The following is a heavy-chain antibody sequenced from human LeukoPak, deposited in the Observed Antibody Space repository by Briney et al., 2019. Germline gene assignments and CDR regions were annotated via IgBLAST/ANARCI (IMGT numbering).Heavy chain of an antibody. CDR3: ARTSSGRAIDY. D-gene: IGHD3-10*01. Sequence: SETLSLTCTVSGGSISSSSYYWGWIRQPPGKGLEWIGYIYYSGSTYYNPSLKSRVTISVDTSKNQFSLKLSSVTAADTAVYYCARTSSGRAIDYWGQGTLVTVSS. CDR1: GGSISSSSYY. V-gene: IGHV4-31*03. J-gene: IGHJ4*02. CDR2: IYYSGST.